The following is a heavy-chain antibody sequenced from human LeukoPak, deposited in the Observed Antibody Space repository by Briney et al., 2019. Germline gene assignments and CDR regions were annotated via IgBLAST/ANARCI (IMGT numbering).Heavy chain of an antibody. CDR1: GFTFSSYG. CDR3: ANAYTSYGDYDRFDY. J-gene: IGHJ4*02. CDR2: IRYDGSNK. Sequence: GGSLRLSCAASGFTFSSYGMHWVPQAPGKGLEWLAFIRYDGSNKYYADSVKSRFTISRDNSKNTLYLQMNSLRAEDTAVYYCANAYTSYGDYDRFDYWGQGTLVTVSS. V-gene: IGHV3-30*02. D-gene: IGHD4-17*01.